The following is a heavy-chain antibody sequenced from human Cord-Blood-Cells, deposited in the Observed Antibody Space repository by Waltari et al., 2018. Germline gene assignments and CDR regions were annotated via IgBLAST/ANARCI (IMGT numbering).Heavy chain of an antibody. CDR1: GYTFTSYD. CDR3: ARGPGSSWYYYYYYGMDV. Sequence: QVQLVQSGAEVKKPGASVKVSCKAAGYTFTSYDITWVRQATGQGLEWMGWMNPNSGNTGYAQKFQGRVTMTRNTSISTAYMELSSLRSEDTAVYYCARGPGSSWYYYYYYGMDVWGQGTTVTVSS. J-gene: IGHJ6*02. V-gene: IGHV1-8*01. D-gene: IGHD6-13*01. CDR2: MNPNSGNT.